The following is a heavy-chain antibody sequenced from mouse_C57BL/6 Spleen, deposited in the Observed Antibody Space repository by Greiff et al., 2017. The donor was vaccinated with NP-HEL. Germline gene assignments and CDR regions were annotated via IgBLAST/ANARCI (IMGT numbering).Heavy chain of an antibody. D-gene: IGHD6-5*01. CDR3: ARGLRAWFAY. CDR1: GYTFTDYY. J-gene: IGHJ3*01. V-gene: IGHV1-26*01. Sequence: EVKLQQSGPELVKPGASVKISCKASGYTFTDYYMNWVKQSHGKSLEWIGDINPNNGGTSYNQKFKGKATLTVDKSSSTAYMELRSLTSEDSAVYYCARGLRAWFAYWGQGTLVTVSA. CDR2: INPNNGGT.